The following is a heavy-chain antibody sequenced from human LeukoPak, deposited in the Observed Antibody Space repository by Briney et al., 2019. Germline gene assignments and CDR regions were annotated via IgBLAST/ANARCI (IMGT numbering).Heavy chain of an antibody. CDR1: GFTASSNY. CDR2: IYSGVST. J-gene: IGHJ6*03. CDR3: ARATTPEEEIYYYYYYMDV. D-gene: IGHD1-26*01. Sequence: GGSLRLSCAASGFTASSNYVSCVRQAPEKGLEWVSVIYSGVSTYHADSVKGRFTISRDNSKNTLYLQMNSLRAEDAAVYYCARATTPEEEIYYYYYYMDVWGKGTTVTVSS. V-gene: IGHV3-66*02.